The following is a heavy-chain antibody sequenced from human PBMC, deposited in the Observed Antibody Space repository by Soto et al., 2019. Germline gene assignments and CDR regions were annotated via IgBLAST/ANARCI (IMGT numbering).Heavy chain of an antibody. Sequence: QVQLVESGGGVGQPGTSLRLSCAASGLTFNTYAMNWIRLAPGKGLEWVAVISNDGSNKYYADSVKGRFTISRDNSKNTVYLQKNSRRGEDTGVYYCASGRGYGSESRCSYFDYFQHWGQGALVIVSS. CDR3: ASGRGYGSESRCSYFDYFQH. D-gene: IGHD2-15*01. CDR2: ISNDGSNK. J-gene: IGHJ1*01. V-gene: IGHV3-30*03. CDR1: GLTFNTYA.